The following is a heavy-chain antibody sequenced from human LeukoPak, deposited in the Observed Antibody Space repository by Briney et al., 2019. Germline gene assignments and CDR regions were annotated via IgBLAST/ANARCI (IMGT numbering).Heavy chain of an antibody. J-gene: IGHJ4*02. V-gene: IGHV3-21*01. CDR1: GFTFSSYS. CDR2: ISSSSSYI. D-gene: IGHD6-13*01. Sequence: GGSLRLSCAASGFTFSSYSMNWVRQAPGKGLEWVSSISSSSSYIYYADSVKRRFTISRENAKNSLYLQMNSLRAEDTAVYYCARDVLGQRLVRFDYWGQGTLVTVSS. CDR3: ARDVLGQRLVRFDY.